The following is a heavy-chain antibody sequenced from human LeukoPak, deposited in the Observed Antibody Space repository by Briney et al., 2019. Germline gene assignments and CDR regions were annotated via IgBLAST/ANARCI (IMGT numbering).Heavy chain of an antibody. J-gene: IGHJ4*02. CDR2: IWYDGSNK. CDR3: ARDSDGDYYFDY. D-gene: IGHD4-17*01. Sequence: PGGSLRLSCAASGFTFSSYGMHWVRQAPGKGLERVAVIWYDGSNKYYADSVKGRFTISRDNSKNTLYLQMNSLRAEDTAVYYCARDSDGDYYFDYWGQGTLVTVSS. CDR1: GFTFSSYG. V-gene: IGHV3-33*01.